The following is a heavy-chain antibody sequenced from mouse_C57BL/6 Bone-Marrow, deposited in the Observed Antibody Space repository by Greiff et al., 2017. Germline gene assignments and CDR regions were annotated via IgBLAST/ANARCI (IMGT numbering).Heavy chain of an antibody. D-gene: IGHD2-5*01. CDR1: GFTFNTYA. CDR3: VRENYSNFHWYFDV. Sequence: EVQLVESGGGLVQPKGSLKLSCAASGFTFNTYAMHWVRQAPGKGLEWVARIRSKSSNYATYYADSVKDRLTISRDDSQSMLYLQMNNLKTEDTAMYHCVRENYSNFHWYFDVWGTGTTVTVSS. V-gene: IGHV10-3*01. J-gene: IGHJ1*03. CDR2: IRSKSSNYAT.